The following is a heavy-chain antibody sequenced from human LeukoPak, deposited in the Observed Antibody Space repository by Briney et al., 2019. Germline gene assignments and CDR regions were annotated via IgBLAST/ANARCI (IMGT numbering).Heavy chain of an antibody. J-gene: IGHJ5*02. Sequence: SETLSLTCTVPGGSISSYYWSWIRQPPGKGLEWIGYIYYSGSTNYNPSLKSRVTISVDTSKNQFSLKLSSVTAADTAVYYCARSTGVHNWFDPWGQGTLVTVSS. V-gene: IGHV4-59*08. D-gene: IGHD4-23*01. CDR1: GGSISSYY. CDR2: IYYSGST. CDR3: ARSTGVHNWFDP.